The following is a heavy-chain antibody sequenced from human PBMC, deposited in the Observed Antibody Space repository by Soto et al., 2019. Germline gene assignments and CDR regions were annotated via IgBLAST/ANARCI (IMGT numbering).Heavy chain of an antibody. Sequence: QVQLVESGGGVVQPGRSLRLSCVASGFTFSNYAMHWVRQAPGKGLEWVAFISYDGSNKYYADSVKGRFTISRDNSKNTLYLQMGSLRVEDTAVYYCASPYYYDSRGYWFDPWGQGTLVTVSS. CDR2: ISYDGSNK. J-gene: IGHJ5*02. CDR1: GFTFSNYA. CDR3: ASPYYYDSRGYWFDP. D-gene: IGHD3-22*01. V-gene: IGHV3-30-3*01.